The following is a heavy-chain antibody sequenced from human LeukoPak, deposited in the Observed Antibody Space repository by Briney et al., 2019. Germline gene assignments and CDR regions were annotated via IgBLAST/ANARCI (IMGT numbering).Heavy chain of an antibody. V-gene: IGHV6-1*01. CDR3: ARGDSSSWYFLGAFDI. Sequence: SQTLSLTCAISGDSVSSNSATWNWIRQSPSRGLEWLGRTYYRSKWYNDYALCVKSRISINPDTSKSQFSLQLNSVTPEDTAVYYCARGDSSSWYFLGAFDIWGQGTMVTVSS. D-gene: IGHD6-13*01. CDR1: GDSVSSNSAT. J-gene: IGHJ3*02. CDR2: TYYRSKWYN.